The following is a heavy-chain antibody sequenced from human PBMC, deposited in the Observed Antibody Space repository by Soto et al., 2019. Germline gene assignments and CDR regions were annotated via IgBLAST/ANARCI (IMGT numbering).Heavy chain of an antibody. CDR2: IDPSDSYT. CDR1: GYSFTSYW. V-gene: IGHV5-10-1*01. J-gene: IGHJ6*02. Sequence: GESLKISCKGSGYSFTSYWISWVRQMPGKGLEWMGRIDPSDSYTNYSPSFQGHVTISADKSISTAYLQWSSLKASDTAMYYCARLAYYYDSSGYYLGGMDVWGQGTTVTVSS. D-gene: IGHD3-22*01. CDR3: ARLAYYYDSSGYYLGGMDV.